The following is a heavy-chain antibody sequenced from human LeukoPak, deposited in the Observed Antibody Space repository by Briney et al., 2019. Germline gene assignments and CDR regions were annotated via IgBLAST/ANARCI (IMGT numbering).Heavy chain of an antibody. D-gene: IGHD3-10*02. CDR1: GFTFSIYS. CDR3: ATAPDVLDY. Sequence: GGSLRLSCAASGFTFSIYSMIWVRQAPGKGLEWVSFIRHDSSDIYYADSVKGRFTISRDNSKKTLYLQVNNLRVEDTAVYYCATAPDVLDYWGQGTLVTVSS. V-gene: IGHV3-48*01. CDR2: IRHDSSDI. J-gene: IGHJ4*02.